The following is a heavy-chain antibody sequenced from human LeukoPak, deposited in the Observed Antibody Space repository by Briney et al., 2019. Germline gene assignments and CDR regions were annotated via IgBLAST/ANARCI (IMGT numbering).Heavy chain of an antibody. CDR2: ISDTGGST. V-gene: IGHV3-23*01. J-gene: IGHJ4*02. Sequence: GGSLRLSCAFSGITLSNYGMIWVRQAPGKGLEWVAGISDTGGSTNYADSVKGRFTIPRDNPKNTQYLQMNSLRAEDTAVYFCAKRGVVIRVILVGFHKQAYYFDSWGQGALVTVSS. D-gene: IGHD3-22*01. CDR3: AKRGVVIRVILVGFHKQAYYFDS. CDR1: GITLSNYG.